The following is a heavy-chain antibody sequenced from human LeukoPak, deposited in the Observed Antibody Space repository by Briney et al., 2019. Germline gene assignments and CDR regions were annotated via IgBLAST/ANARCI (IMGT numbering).Heavy chain of an antibody. V-gene: IGHV1-2*02. CDR2: INPSSGGT. CDR3: ARGRGGSYYNWFDA. Sequence: ASVKVSCKASGYTFTDHYMHWVRQAPGQGLEWMGWINPSSGGTNSAQKFQGRVTMTRDTSISTADMELSRLRSDDTAVYYCARGRGGSYYNWFDAWGQGPLVTVSS. D-gene: IGHD1-26*01. CDR1: GYTFTDHY. J-gene: IGHJ5*02.